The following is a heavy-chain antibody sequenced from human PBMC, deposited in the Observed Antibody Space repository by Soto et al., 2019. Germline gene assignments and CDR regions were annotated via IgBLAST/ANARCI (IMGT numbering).Heavy chain of an antibody. CDR2: INSDGSST. CDR1: GFTFSSYW. D-gene: IGHD2-15*01. J-gene: IGHJ6*02. V-gene: IGHV3-74*01. CDR3: ARGVLGYCSGGSCYGGMDV. Sequence: QAGGSLRLSCAASGFTFSSYWMHWVRQAPGKGLVWVSRINSDGSSTSYADSVKGRFTISRDNAKNTLYLQMNSLRAEDTAVYYCARGVLGYCSGGSCYGGMDVWGQGTTVTVSS.